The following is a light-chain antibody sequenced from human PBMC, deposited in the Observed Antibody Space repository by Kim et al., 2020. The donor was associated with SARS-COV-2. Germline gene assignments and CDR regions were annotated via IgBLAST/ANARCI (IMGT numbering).Light chain of an antibody. CDR3: QTWDTGIQV. J-gene: IGLJ2*01. CDR2: LNSDGSH. V-gene: IGLV4-69*01. CDR1: SGHSSYA. Sequence: QPVLTQSPSASASLGASVKLTCTLSSGHSSYAIAWHQQQPEKGPRYLMKLNSDGSHSKGDEIPDRFSGSSSGAERYLTISSLQSEDEADYYCQTWDTGIQVFGGGTQLTVL.